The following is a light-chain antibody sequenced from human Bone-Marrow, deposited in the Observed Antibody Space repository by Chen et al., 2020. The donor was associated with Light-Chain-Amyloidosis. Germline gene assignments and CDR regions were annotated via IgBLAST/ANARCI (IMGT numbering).Light chain of an antibody. CDR2: EVT. CDR3: RSYTITNTLV. J-gene: IGLJ1*01. CDR1: SREVGGDNH. Sequence: QSALTQPASVSGSPGQSITISCTGTSREVGGDNHVSWYQQHPDKAPKLMIYEVTNRPSWVPVRFSSSKSANTASLTISGLQTEADADYLCRSYTITNTLVFGSGTRVTVL. V-gene: IGLV2-14*01.